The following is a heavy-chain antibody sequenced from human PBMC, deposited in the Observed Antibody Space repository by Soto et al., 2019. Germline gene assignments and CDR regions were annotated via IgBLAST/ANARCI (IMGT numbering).Heavy chain of an antibody. CDR1: GGIFTNNA. CDR2: VIPLFDTA. Sequence: QVQVVQSGAEVKKPGSSVKVSCKVSGGIFTNNAISWVRQAPGQGLEWLGGVIPLFDTAYYAQIFRGRLKSSADGATTTAYMELSGLTSADTAVYFCATGGHNDGYNFYHGMDVLGQGTTSTVS. D-gene: IGHD5-18*01. J-gene: IGHJ6*02. CDR3: ATGGHNDGYNFYHGMDV. V-gene: IGHV1-69*01.